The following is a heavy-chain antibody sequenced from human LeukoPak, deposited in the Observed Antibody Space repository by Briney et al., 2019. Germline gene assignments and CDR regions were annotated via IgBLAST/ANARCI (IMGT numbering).Heavy chain of an antibody. V-gene: IGHV3-21*04. Sequence: GGSLRLSCAASGFTFSSYSMNWVRQAPGKGLEWVSSISSSSGYIYYADSVKGRFTISRDNSKNTLYLQMNSLRAEDTAVYYCAKDFQVPGHYYYYGMDVWGQGTTVTVSS. J-gene: IGHJ6*02. CDR1: GFTFSSYS. CDR3: AKDFQVPGHYYYYGMDV. CDR2: ISSSSGYI.